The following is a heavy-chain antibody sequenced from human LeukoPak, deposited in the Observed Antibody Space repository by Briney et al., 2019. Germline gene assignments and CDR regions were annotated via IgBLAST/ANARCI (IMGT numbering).Heavy chain of an antibody. CDR3: ARERPGGLLFDY. CDR1: GGSISSGSYY. V-gene: IGHV4-61*02. D-gene: IGHD1-1*01. J-gene: IGHJ4*02. CDR2: IYTSGST. Sequence: PSQTLSLTCTVSGGSISSGSYYWSWIRQPAGKGLEWIGRIYTSGSTNYNPSLKSRVTISVDTSKNQFSLKLSSVTAADTAVYYCARERPGGLLFDYWGQGTLVTVSS.